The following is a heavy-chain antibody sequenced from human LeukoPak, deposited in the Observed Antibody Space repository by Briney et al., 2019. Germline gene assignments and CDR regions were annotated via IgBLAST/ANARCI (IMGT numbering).Heavy chain of an antibody. Sequence: SETLSLTCAVYRESFIGYFLSWIRPPLAKRLEWIGDINHTASTNYNPSAKSRVTLSVHTSKNHLPLKLSSVTAEDTAVYYCARGRSYYDFWCGYLWGSNWFDPWGQGTLVTVSS. CDR2: INHTAST. CDR3: ARGRSYYDFWCGYLWGSNWFDP. V-gene: IGHV4-34*01. CDR1: RESFIGYF. D-gene: IGHD3-3*01. J-gene: IGHJ5*02.